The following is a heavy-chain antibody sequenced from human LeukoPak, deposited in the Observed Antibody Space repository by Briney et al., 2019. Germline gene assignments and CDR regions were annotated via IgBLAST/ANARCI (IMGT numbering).Heavy chain of an antibody. CDR1: GFTFSSYW. CDR3: ARANYDSGLIPVYYFDY. CDR2: INSDGSST. J-gene: IGHJ4*02. V-gene: IGHV3-74*01. Sequence: GGSLRLSCAASGFTFSSYWMHWARQAPGKGLVWVSRINSDGSSTSYADSVKGRFTISRDNAKNTLYLQMNSLRAEDTAVYYCARANYDSGLIPVYYFDYWGQGTLVTVSS. D-gene: IGHD3-22*01.